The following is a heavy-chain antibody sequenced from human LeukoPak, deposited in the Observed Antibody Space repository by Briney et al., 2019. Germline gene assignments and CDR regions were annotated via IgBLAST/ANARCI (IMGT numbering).Heavy chain of an antibody. CDR3: AKLGDIVLMVYAFYFDY. V-gene: IGHV3-23*01. J-gene: IGHJ4*02. CDR2: ISGSGGST. D-gene: IGHD2-8*01. CDR1: GFTFSSYA. Sequence: HPGGSLRLSYAASGFTFSSYAMSWVRQAPGKGLEWVSAISGSGGSTYYADSVKGRFTISRDNSKNTLYLQMNSLRAEDTALYYCAKLGDIVLMVYAFYFDYWGQGTLVTVSS.